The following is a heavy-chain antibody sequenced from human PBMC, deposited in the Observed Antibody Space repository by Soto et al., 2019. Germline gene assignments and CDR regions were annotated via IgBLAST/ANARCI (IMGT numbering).Heavy chain of an antibody. D-gene: IGHD6-13*01. CDR2: INHSGST. Sequence: PSETLSLTCAVYGGSFSGYYWSWIRQPPGKGLEWIGEINHSGSTNYNPSLKSRVTISVDTSRNQFSLKLSSVTAADTAVYYCASGGIAPRPHYFDYWGQGTLVTVSS. V-gene: IGHV4-34*01. J-gene: IGHJ4*02. CDR3: ASGGIAPRPHYFDY. CDR1: GGSFSGYY.